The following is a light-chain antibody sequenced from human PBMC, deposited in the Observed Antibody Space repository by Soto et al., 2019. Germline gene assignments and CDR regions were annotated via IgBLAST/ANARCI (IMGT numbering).Light chain of an antibody. Sequence: DIQMTQSPSTLSGSVGDRVTITCRASQTISSWLTWYQQKPGKAPKLLIYKASTLKSGVPSRFSGSGSGTDFTLTISSLHPEDFATYYCQQSYSTPWTFGRGTKVDIK. CDR1: QTISSW. J-gene: IGKJ1*01. CDR2: KAS. V-gene: IGKV1-5*03. CDR3: QQSYSTPWT.